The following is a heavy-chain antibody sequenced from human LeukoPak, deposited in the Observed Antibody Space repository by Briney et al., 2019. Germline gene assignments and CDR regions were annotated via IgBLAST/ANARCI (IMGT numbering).Heavy chain of an antibody. CDR1: GFTFSSYS. CDR2: IKQDGSAT. D-gene: IGHD6-13*01. V-gene: IGHV3-7*01. CDR3: ARMYSSSWYS. Sequence: PGGSLRLSCAASGFTFSSYSMNWVRQAPGKGLEWVANIKQDGSATYYVDSVKGRFTISRDNAKNSLYLQMNSLRAEDTAVYYCARMYSSSWYSWGQGTLVTVSS. J-gene: IGHJ4*02.